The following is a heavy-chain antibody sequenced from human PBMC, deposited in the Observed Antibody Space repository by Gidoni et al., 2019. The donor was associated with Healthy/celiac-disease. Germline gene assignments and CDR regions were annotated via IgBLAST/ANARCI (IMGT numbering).Heavy chain of an antibody. J-gene: IGHJ4*02. D-gene: IGHD4-17*01. CDR3: AREGPYYGGNDANSS. CDR1: GFTFSSYG. Sequence: QVQLVESGGGVVQPGRSLRLSCAASGFTFSSYGMHWVRQAPGKGLEWVAVIWYDGSNKYYADSVKGRFTISRDNSKNTLYLQMNSLRAEDTAVYYCAREGPYYGGNDANSSWGQGTLVTVSS. V-gene: IGHV3-33*01. CDR2: IWYDGSNK.